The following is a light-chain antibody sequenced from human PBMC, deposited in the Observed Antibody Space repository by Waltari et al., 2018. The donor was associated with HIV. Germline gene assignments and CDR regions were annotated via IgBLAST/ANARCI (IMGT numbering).Light chain of an antibody. CDR3: SSYAGGHTWV. V-gene: IGLV2-23*02. Sequence: QSALSQPASVSGSPGQSIVISCSGTSSNLGNYNLVSWYQQHPGKVHRIIIYEVTKRPSGVSYRFSGSKSANTASLMISGLQAEDEADYYCSSYAGGHTWVFGGGTKLTVL. J-gene: IGLJ2*01. CDR2: EVT. CDR1: SSNLGNYNL.